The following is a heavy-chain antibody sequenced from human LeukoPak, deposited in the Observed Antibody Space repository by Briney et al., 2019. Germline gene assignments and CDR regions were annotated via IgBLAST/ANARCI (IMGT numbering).Heavy chain of an antibody. Sequence: GGSLRLSCAASGFTFSSYAMSWVRQAPGKGLEWVSGISGSGGSTYYADSVKGRFTISRDNSKNTLYLQMNSLRAEDTAVYYCKSLYGSGSNDDYWGQGTLVTVSS. CDR2: ISGSGGST. CDR1: GFTFSSYA. J-gene: IGHJ4*02. D-gene: IGHD3-10*01. V-gene: IGHV3-23*01. CDR3: KSLYGSGSNDDY.